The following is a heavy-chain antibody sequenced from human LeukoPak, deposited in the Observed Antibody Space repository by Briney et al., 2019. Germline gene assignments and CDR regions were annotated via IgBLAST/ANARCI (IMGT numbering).Heavy chain of an antibody. J-gene: IGHJ3*02. V-gene: IGHV1-18*01. D-gene: IGHD6-19*01. CDR1: GYTFSIYG. CDR2: ISAYNGNT. Sequence: ASVKVSCKASGYTFSIYGFSWVRQAPGQGLEWVGWISAYNGNTDYAQKLQGRVTMTTDTSTSTAYMELRSLRSDDTAVYYCARFGLGKHIEVAGIPFDIWGQGTMVTVSS. CDR3: ARFGLGKHIEVAGIPFDI.